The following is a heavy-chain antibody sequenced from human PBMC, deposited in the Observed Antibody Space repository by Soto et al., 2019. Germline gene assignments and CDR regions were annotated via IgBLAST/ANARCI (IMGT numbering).Heavy chain of an antibody. CDR2: ISIGSTTI. CDR1: GFTFSTYS. J-gene: IGHJ5*02. V-gene: IGHV3-48*02. D-gene: IGHD2-8*01. Sequence: HPGGSLRLSCAASGFTFSTYSMNWARQAPGKGLEWIAYISIGSTTIFYADSVKGRFTISRDNAKRSLYLQMNSLRDEDTAVYYCARDNGMAGSFDPWGQGTLVTVSS. CDR3: ARDNGMAGSFDP.